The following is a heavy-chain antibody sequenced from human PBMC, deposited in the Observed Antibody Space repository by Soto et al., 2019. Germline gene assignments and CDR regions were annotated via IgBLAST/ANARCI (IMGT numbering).Heavy chain of an antibody. V-gene: IGHV3-33*01. Sequence: QVQLVESGGGVVQPGRSLRLSCAASGFTFSSYGMHWVRQAPGKGLEWVAVIWFDGSNKFYADSVKGRFTISRDXSKNTVSLQMNSLRDEDSAAYYCATTGPYWGQGTLVTVSS. CDR3: ATTGPY. CDR2: IWFDGSNK. J-gene: IGHJ4*02. CDR1: GFTFSSYG.